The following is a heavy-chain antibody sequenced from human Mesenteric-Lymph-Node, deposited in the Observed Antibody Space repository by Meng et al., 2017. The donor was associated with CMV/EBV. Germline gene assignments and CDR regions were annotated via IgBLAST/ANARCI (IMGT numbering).Heavy chain of an antibody. V-gene: IGHV3-30*02. Sequence: GESLKISCAASGFTFSSYGIHWVRQAPGKGLEWVAFIRYDGSNKYYADSVKGRFTISRDNSKNTLYLQMNSLRAEDTAVYYCATDQGTQGWFDPWGQGTLVTVSS. D-gene: IGHD3-10*01. CDR3: ATDQGTQGWFDP. CDR2: IRYDGSNK. J-gene: IGHJ5*02. CDR1: GFTFSSYG.